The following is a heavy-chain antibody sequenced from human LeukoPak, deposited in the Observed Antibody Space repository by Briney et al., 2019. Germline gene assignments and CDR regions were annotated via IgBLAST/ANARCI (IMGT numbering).Heavy chain of an antibody. CDR1: GYSISIGYY. V-gene: IGHV4-38-2*01. Sequence: SETLSLTCAVSGYSISIGYYWGWIRQPPGKGLEWIGSIYHSGSTYYNPSLKSRVTISVDTSKNQFSLKLSSVTAADTAVYYCARPRGSCSGGSCYYYYFDYWGQGTLVTVSS. CDR3: ARPRGSCSGGSCYYYYFDY. CDR2: IYHSGST. D-gene: IGHD2-15*01. J-gene: IGHJ4*02.